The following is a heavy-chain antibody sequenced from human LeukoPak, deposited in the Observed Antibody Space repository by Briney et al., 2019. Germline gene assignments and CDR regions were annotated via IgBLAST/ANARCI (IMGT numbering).Heavy chain of an antibody. V-gene: IGHV4-34*01. CDR2: INHSGST. CDR1: GGSFSGYY. J-gene: IGHJ6*02. CDR3: ARELRDEFYYYYYGMDV. Sequence: TSETLSLTCAVYGGSFSGYYWSWIRQPPGKGLEWIGEINHSGSTNYNPSLKSRVTISVDTSENQFSLKLSSVTAADTAVYYCARELRDEFYYYYYGMDVWGQGTTVTVSS.